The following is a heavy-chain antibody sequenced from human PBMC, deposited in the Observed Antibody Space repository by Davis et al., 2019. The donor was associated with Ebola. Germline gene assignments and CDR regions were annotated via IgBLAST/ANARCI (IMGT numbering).Heavy chain of an antibody. CDR1: GYMFTSYG. V-gene: IGHV1-18*04. Sequence: AALVKVSCKASGYMFTSYGISWVRQAPGQGLEWVGWISAYNGNTEYARKVQGRVTMTTDTSTNTAYMELGSLRFDDTAVYYCARNVELTATGLSDYWGQGTLVTVSS. J-gene: IGHJ4*02. CDR2: ISAYNGNT. CDR3: ARNVELTATGLSDY. D-gene: IGHD3-10*01.